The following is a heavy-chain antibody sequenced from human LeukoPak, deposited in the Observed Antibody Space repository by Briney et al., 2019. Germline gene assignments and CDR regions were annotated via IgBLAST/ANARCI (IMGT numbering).Heavy chain of an antibody. CDR3: ASGSYSKYYFDY. CDR2: ISYDGSNK. J-gene: IGHJ4*02. CDR1: GFTFSSYA. D-gene: IGHD1-26*01. V-gene: IGHV3-30-3*01. Sequence: GGSLRHSCAASGFTFSSYAMHWVRQAPGKGLEWVAVISYDGSNKYYADSVKGRFTISRDNAKNSLYLQMNSLRAEDTAVYYCASGSYSKYYFDYWGQGTLVTVSS.